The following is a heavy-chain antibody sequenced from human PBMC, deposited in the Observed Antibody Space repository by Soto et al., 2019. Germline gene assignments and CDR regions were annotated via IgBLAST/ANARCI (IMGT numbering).Heavy chain of an antibody. CDR3: ASWDSSGWYEFDY. D-gene: IGHD6-19*01. CDR1: GFTFSSYS. Sequence: GGSLRLSCAASGFTFSSYSMNWVRQASGKGLEWVSSISSSSSYIYYADSVKGRFTISRDNAKNSLYLQMNSLRAEDTAVYYCASWDSSGWYEFDYWGQGTLVTVSS. CDR2: ISSSSSYI. V-gene: IGHV3-21*01. J-gene: IGHJ4*02.